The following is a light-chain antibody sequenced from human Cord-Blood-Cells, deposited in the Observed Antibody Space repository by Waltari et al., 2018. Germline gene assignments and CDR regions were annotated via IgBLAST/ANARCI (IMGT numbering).Light chain of an antibody. CDR1: QSLLHSNGYNN. CDR2: SGS. CDR3: MQAQKTPWT. V-gene: IGKV2-28*01. J-gene: IGKJ1*01. Sequence: DTLMTQSPLSLPVTPGEPASISCRSSQSLLHSNGYNNLDWYQQKPGQSPQLLIYSGSNRATGVPDRFSGSGSGTDFTLKISRVEAEDVGVYYCMQAQKTPWTFGQGTKVEIK.